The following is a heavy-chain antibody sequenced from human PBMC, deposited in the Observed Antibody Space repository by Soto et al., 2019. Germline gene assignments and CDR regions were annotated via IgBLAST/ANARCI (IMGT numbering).Heavy chain of an antibody. V-gene: IGHV3-23*01. CDR1: GFIFSNYA. D-gene: IGHD3-22*01. J-gene: IGHJ5*02. CDR3: AKDPDYGDTSGYPSPPS. Sequence: EVQMLESGGDLVQPGGSLRLSCAASGFIFSNYAMIWVRQAPGKGLEWVSVMGGRGVYTNYADSVRGRFTISRDNSKNRVYLQMSSLGVDDTAVYYCAKDPDYGDTSGYPSPPSWGRGTLVTVSS. CDR2: MGGRGVYT.